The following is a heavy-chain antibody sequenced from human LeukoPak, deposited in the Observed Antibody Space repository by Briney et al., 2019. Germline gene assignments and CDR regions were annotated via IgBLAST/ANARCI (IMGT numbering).Heavy chain of an antibody. V-gene: IGHV4-59*08. CDR2: IYYSGNT. Sequence: SETLSLTCTVSGGSISGDHWNWIRQPPGKGLEWIGYIYYSGNTNYNPSLKSRVTISVDTSKNQFSLKLSSVTAADTAVYYCARRNDFDIWGQGTVVTVSS. J-gene: IGHJ3*02. CDR3: ARRNDFDI. CDR1: GGSISGDH.